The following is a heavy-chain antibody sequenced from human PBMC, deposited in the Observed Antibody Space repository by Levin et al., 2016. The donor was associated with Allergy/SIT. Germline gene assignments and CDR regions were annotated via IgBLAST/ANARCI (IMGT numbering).Heavy chain of an antibody. J-gene: IGHJ6*02. D-gene: IGHD2/OR15-2a*01. CDR3: ARRIHVSAMDV. Sequence: GESLKISCAASGFTFSNYAMSWVRQAPGQGLEWVSVIGSSGADTHYADSVKGRFSISRDNYNNILYLQMNSLRPEDTALYYCARRIHVSAMDVWGQGTALTV. CDR1: GFTFSNYA. CDR2: IGSSGADT. V-gene: IGHV3-23*01.